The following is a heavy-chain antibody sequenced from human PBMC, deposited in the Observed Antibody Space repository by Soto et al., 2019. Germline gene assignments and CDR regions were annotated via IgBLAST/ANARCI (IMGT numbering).Heavy chain of an antibody. CDR2: IYHSGST. Sequence: PSETLSLTCAVSGGSISRGGYSWSWIRQPPGKGLEWIGYIYHSGSTYYNPSLKSRVTISVDRSKNQFSLKLSSVTAADTAVYYCARDRGYSYGYFDPWGQGTLVTVSS. D-gene: IGHD5-18*01. V-gene: IGHV4-30-2*01. CDR1: GGSISRGGYS. J-gene: IGHJ5*02. CDR3: ARDRGYSYGYFDP.